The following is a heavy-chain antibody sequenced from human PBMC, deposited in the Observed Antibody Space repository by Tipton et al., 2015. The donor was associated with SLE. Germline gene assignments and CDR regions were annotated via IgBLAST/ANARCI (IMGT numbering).Heavy chain of an antibody. CDR2: IYYSGST. J-gene: IGHJ5*02. Sequence: TLSLTCTVSGGSISSSSYYWGWIRQPPGKGLEWIGSIYYSGSTYYNPSLKSRVTISVDTSKNQFSLKLSSVTAADTAAYYCARARLQSTHNWFDPWGQGTLVTVSS. V-gene: IGHV4-39*07. CDR1: GGSISSSSYY. D-gene: IGHD4-11*01. CDR3: ARARLQSTHNWFDP.